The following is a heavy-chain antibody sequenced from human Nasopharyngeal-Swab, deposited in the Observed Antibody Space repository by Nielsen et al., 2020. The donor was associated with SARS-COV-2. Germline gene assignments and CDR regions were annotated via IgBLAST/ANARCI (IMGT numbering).Heavy chain of an antibody. CDR2: ITNSGST. CDR1: GGSFRSGPYS. V-gene: IGHV4-31*11. J-gene: IGHJ6*02. D-gene: IGHD3-16*01. Sequence: SETLSLTCAVSGGSFRSGPYSWNWIRQHPGKGLEWVACITNSGSTYYNPSLKSRITISVATARNQLSLKLSSVAAADTAVYYFAKAGDHGMDVWGQGTTVSVSS. CDR3: AKAGDHGMDV.